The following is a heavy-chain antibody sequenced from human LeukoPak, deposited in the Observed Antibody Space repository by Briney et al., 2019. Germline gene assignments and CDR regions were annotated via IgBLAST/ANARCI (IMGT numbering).Heavy chain of an antibody. CDR1: GYTFTGYY. J-gene: IGHJ4*02. D-gene: IGHD3-22*01. Sequence: ASVKVSCKASGYTFTGYYMHCVRQAPGQRLEWMGRINPNSGGTNDAQKFQGRVTMTRDTSISTAYMELSRLRSDDTAVYYCARDRGGSTNYDSSGYSKKRNAYWGQGTLVTVSS. V-gene: IGHV1-2*06. CDR2: INPNSGGT. CDR3: ARDRGGSTNYDSSGYSKKRNAY.